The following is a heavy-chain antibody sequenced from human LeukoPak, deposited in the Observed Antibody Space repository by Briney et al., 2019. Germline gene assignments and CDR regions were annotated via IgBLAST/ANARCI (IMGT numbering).Heavy chain of an antibody. D-gene: IGHD2-15*01. Sequence: GSLRLSCAASGFTFRDYWMSWVRQAPGKGLEWVANIKQDGSERYYVDSVKGRFTIPRDNAKNSLYLQMNRLRAEDTAVYYCASKDCSGGSCYRNFDSWGQGTLVTVSS. J-gene: IGHJ4*01. V-gene: IGHV3-7*01. CDR3: ASKDCSGGSCYRNFDS. CDR2: IKQDGSER. CDR1: GFTFRDYW.